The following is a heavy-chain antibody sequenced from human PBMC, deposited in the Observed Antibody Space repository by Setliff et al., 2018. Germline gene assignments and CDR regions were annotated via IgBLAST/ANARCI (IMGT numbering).Heavy chain of an antibody. V-gene: IGHV4-39*07. CDR3: ARVSQYSSGWYYYYYYGMDV. Sequence: PSETLSLTCTVSGGSISSGSYYWGWIRQPPGKGLEWIGSIYYSGSTYYNPSLKSRVTISVDTSKNQFSLKLSSVTAADTAVYYCARVSQYSSGWYYYYYYGMDVWGQGTTVTVSS. J-gene: IGHJ6*02. D-gene: IGHD6-19*01. CDR1: GGSISSGSYY. CDR2: IYYSGST.